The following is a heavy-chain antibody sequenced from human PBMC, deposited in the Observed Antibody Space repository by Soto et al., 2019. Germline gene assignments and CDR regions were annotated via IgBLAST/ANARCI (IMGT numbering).Heavy chain of an antibody. CDR1: GFTFSSYA. CDR2: ISGSGGST. J-gene: IGHJ4*02. Sequence: GGSLRLSCAASGFTFSSYAMSWVRQAPGKGLEWVSAISGSGGSTYYADSVKGRFTISRDNSKNTLYLQMNSLRAEDTAVYYCGRYSSGWYYFDYWGQGTLVTVSS. CDR3: GRYSSGWYYFDY. D-gene: IGHD6-19*01. V-gene: IGHV3-23*01.